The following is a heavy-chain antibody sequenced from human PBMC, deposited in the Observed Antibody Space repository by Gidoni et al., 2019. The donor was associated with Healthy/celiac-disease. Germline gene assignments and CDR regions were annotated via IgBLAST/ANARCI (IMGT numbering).Heavy chain of an antibody. Sequence: QVQLVESGGGVVQPGRSLRLSCAASGFTFSSYGMHWVRQAPGKGLEWVAVRSDDGSNKYYADAVKGRFTISRDNSKNTLYLQMNSLRAEDTAVYYCAKSPNSGSYSRAVDYWGQGTLVTVSS. D-gene: IGHD3-10*01. J-gene: IGHJ4*02. CDR2: RSDDGSNK. CDR3: AKSPNSGSYSRAVDY. CDR1: GFTFSSYG. V-gene: IGHV3-30*18.